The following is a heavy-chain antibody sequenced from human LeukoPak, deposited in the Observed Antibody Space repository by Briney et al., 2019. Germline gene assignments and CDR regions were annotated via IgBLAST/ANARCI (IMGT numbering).Heavy chain of an antibody. J-gene: IGHJ4*02. D-gene: IGHD2-15*01. CDR1: EFSVGSNY. CDR2: IYSGGST. Sequence: GESLRLSCAASEFSVGSNYMTWVRQAPGKGLEWVSLIYSGGSTYYADSVKGRFTISRDNSKNTLYLQMNSLRAEDTAVYYCAKVGVLGYCSGGSCFIFDYWGQGTLVTVSS. V-gene: IGHV3-66*01. CDR3: AKVGVLGYCSGGSCFIFDY.